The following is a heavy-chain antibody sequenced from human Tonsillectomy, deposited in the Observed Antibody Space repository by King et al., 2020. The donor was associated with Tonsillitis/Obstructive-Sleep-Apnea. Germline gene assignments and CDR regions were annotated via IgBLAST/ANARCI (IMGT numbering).Heavy chain of an antibody. CDR1: GFTFSSYA. D-gene: IGHD5-12*01. J-gene: IGHJ3*02. CDR3: AKYFRGYVFSGEGDAFDI. V-gene: IGHV3-23*04. Sequence: VQLVESGGGLVQPGGSLRLSCAASGFTFSSYAMSWVRQAPGKGLEWVSAISGSGGSTYYADSVKGRFTISRDNSKNTLYLQMNSLRAEDTAVYYCAKYFRGYVFSGEGDAFDIWGQGTMVTVSS. CDR2: ISGSGGST.